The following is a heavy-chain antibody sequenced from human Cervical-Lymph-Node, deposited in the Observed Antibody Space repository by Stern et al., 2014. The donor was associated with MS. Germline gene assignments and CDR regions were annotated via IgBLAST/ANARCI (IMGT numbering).Heavy chain of an antibody. D-gene: IGHD2-21*02. CDR1: GFTFSNYW. CDR2: IRTDGGHI. CDR3: ARDLGDNIYMSPGDDFDY. Sequence: EVQLVQSGGGLVQPGGSLRLSCTASGFTFSNYWMHWVRQAPGKGLVRVSRIRTDGGHISYADSVKGRFTISRDNAKNTVYLQMNSLRADDTAVYYCARDLGDNIYMSPGDDFDYWGQGTLVTVSS. J-gene: IGHJ4*02. V-gene: IGHV3-74*01.